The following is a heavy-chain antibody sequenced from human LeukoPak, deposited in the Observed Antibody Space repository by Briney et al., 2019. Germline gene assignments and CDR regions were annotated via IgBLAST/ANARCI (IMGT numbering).Heavy chain of an antibody. V-gene: IGHV4-38-2*02. CDR3: ARDLSGGTFDY. J-gene: IGHJ4*02. Sequence: SETLPLTCAVSAYSISSSYYWGWIRHAPGKGLEWIGNIHHTGTTYYNPSLKSRVTISLDASKNQFSLRLPSVTAADTAVYYCARDLSGGTFDYWGQGTLVTVSS. D-gene: IGHD1-1*01. CDR1: AYSISSSYY. CDR2: IHHTGTT.